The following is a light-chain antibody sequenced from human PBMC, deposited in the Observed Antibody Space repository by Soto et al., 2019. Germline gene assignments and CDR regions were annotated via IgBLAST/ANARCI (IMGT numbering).Light chain of an antibody. Sequence: EIVLTQSPGTLSLSPGERATLSCRASQSVSSSYLAWYQQKAGQAPRLLIYGASNRATGIPDRFSGSGSGKDFILTISRLEPEDFAVYYCQHYGRSWTFGQGTKVDIK. CDR1: QSVSSSY. V-gene: IGKV3-20*01. CDR3: QHYGRSWT. J-gene: IGKJ1*01. CDR2: GAS.